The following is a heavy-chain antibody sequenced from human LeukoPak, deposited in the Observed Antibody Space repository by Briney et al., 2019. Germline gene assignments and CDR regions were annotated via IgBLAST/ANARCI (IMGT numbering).Heavy chain of an antibody. Sequence: SETLSLTCTVSGGSISSSSYYWSWIREPPGKGLEWIGEIKHDGSTNYNPSLKSRVTMSLDTSKNQFFLNLNSVTAADTAVYYCARGFSGVVARDWGQGTLVTVSS. V-gene: IGHV4-39*07. CDR3: ARGFSGVVARD. J-gene: IGHJ4*02. CDR2: IKHDGST. D-gene: IGHD2-15*01. CDR1: GGSISSSSYY.